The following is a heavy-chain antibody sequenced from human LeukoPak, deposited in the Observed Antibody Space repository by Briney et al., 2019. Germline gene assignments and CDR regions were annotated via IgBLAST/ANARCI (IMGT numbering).Heavy chain of an antibody. CDR2: IWYDGSNK. CDR1: GFTFSSYG. J-gene: IGHJ6*04. V-gene: IGHV3-33*01. Sequence: GRSLRLSCAASGFTFSSYGMHWVRQAPGKGLEWVAVIWYDGSNKYYADSVKGRFTISRDNSKNTLYLQMNSLRAKDTAVYYCARSGSGSYYYYYYYGMDVWGKGTTVTVPS. D-gene: IGHD3-10*01. CDR3: ARSGSGSYYYYYYYGMDV.